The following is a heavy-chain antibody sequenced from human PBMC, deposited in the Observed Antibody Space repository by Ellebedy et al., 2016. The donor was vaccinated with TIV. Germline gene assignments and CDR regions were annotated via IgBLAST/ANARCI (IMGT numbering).Heavy chain of an antibody. Sequence: GGSLRLSCAASGFSFSNYWMTWVRQAPGKGLEWVANINQDGSDKYYVDSLRGRFTISRDNAKNSLYLQMNSLRGEDTAVYYCATDGSYGDYRSPTHAFVMWGQGTLVTVSS. D-gene: IGHD4-17*01. CDR1: GFSFSNYW. V-gene: IGHV3-7*01. J-gene: IGHJ3*02. CDR2: INQDGSDK. CDR3: ATDGSYGDYRSPTHAFVM.